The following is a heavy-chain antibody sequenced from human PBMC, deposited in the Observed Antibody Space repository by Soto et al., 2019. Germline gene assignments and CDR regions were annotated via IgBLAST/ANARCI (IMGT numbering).Heavy chain of an antibody. V-gene: IGHV3-23*01. CDR1: GFTFSSFA. CDR3: ARGFSAGKGSPPGF. CDR2: ISGSGGST. Sequence: PGGSLRLSCAASGFTFSSFAMSWVRQAPGKGLDWVSAISGSGGSTYSADSVKGRFTISRDNSKNTLYPQMSSLRAEDTAVYYCARGFSAGKGSPPGFWGQGXLVTVSS. D-gene: IGHD6-13*01. J-gene: IGHJ4*02.